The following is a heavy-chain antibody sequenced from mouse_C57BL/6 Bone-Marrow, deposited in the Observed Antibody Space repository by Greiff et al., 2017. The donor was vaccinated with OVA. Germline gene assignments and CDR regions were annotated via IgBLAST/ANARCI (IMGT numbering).Heavy chain of an antibody. CDR1: GYSFTGYY. CDR3: ARGVTSPFAY. V-gene: IGHV1-42*01. CDR2: INPSTGGT. D-gene: IGHD2-13*01. J-gene: IGHJ3*01. Sequence: VQLQQSGPELVKPGASVKISCKASGYSFTGYYMNWVKQSPEKSLEWIGEINPSTGGTTYNQKFKAKATLTVDKSSSTAYMQLKSLTSEDSAVYNCARGVTSPFAYWGQGTLVTVSA.